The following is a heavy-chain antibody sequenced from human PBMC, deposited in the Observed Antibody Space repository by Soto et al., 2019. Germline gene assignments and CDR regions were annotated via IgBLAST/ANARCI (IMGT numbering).Heavy chain of an antibody. J-gene: IGHJ6*02. V-gene: IGHV1-69*01. CDR3: ARARGYYGSGSYYNMYPDYYGMDV. CDR1: GGTFSSYA. D-gene: IGHD3-10*01. Sequence: QVQLVQSGAEVKKPGSSVKVSCKASGGTFSSYAISWVRQAPGQGLEWMGGIIPIFGTANYAQKFQGRVTIAADESTSTAYRELSSLRSEDTAVYYCARARGYYGSGSYYNMYPDYYGMDVWGQGTTVTVSS. CDR2: IIPIFGTA.